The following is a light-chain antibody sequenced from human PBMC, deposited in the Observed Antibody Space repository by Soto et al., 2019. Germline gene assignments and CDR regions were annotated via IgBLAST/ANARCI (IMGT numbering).Light chain of an antibody. Sequence: VGPSFTISCRASQSILRWLAWYQHKPGKAPKLLIYDASSLESGVPSRFSGSRSGTEFTLTNSSLQPDYIATYYCRHYDTNWKCGQG. J-gene: IGKJ1*01. CDR3: RHYDTNWK. V-gene: IGKV1-5*01. CDR1: QSILRW. CDR2: DAS.